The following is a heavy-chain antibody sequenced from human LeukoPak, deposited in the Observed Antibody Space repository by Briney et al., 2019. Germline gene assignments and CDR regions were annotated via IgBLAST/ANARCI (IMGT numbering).Heavy chain of an antibody. D-gene: IGHD3-10*01. CDR2: INPNSGGT. CDR3: ARETPLLWFGELLSGFDP. V-gene: IGHV1-2*02. Sequence: GASVKVSCKASGYTFTGYYMHWVRQAPGQGLEWMGWINPNSGGTNYAQKFQGRVTMTRDTSISTAYMELSRLRSDDTAVYYCARETPLLWFGELLSGFDPWGQGTWSPSPQ. J-gene: IGHJ5*02. CDR1: GYTFTGYY.